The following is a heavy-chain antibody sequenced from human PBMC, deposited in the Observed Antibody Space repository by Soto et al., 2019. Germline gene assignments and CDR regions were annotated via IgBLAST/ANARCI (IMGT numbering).Heavy chain of an antibody. CDR2: INAGNGNT. CDR1: GYTFTSYA. D-gene: IGHD2-21*02. CDR3: ARGGIVVVTPYYYGMDV. J-gene: IGHJ6*02. Sequence: QVQLVQSGAEVKKPGASVKVSCKASGYTFTSYAMHWVRQAPGQRLEWMGWINAGNGNTKYSQKFQGRVTITRDTCASTAYMELSSLRSEDTAVYYCARGGIVVVTPYYYGMDVWGQGTTVTVSS. V-gene: IGHV1-3*01.